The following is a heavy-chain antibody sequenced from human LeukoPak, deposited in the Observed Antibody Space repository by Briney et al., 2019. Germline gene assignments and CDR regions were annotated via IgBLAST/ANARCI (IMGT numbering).Heavy chain of an antibody. D-gene: IGHD3-22*01. CDR2: IRSKVDAETT. J-gene: IGHJ4*02. V-gene: IGHV3-49*04. CDR3: TRGYGHYDSSGYH. Sequence: GGSLRLSCPASGFTFGDFAVSWVRQAPGKGLEWVGFIRSKVDAETTGYAASVKGRFTVSRDDSKSIAYLQMNSLKTEDTAVYYCTRGYGHYDSSGYHWGQGTLVTVSS. CDR1: GFTFGDFA.